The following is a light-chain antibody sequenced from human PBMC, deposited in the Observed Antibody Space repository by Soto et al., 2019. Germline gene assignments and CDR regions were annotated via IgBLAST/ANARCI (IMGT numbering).Light chain of an antibody. Sequence: DIQVTQSPPTLSASVGDRVTVTCRASQTISTWMAWYQQKPGKAPTLLVYDASTMQSGVASRFSGRGSGTEYTLIISGLQPDDSATYYCQQYTNTNNPWMFGQGTKVDI. CDR1: QTISTW. CDR3: QQYTNTNNPWM. CDR2: DAS. J-gene: IGKJ1*01. V-gene: IGKV1-5*01.